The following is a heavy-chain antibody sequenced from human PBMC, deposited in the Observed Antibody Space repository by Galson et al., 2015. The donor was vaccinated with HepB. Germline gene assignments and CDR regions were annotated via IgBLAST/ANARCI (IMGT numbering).Heavy chain of an antibody. CDR2: IYYSGST. CDR3: ASVAVAGTRASDPDPYFNY. CDR1: GGSISSYY. V-gene: IGHV4-59*01. D-gene: IGHD6-19*01. Sequence: ETLSLTCTVSGGSISSYYWSWIRQPPGKGLEWIGYIYYSGSTNYDPSLKSRVTISVDTSKNQFSLKLSSVTAADTAVYYCASVAVAGTRASDPDPYFNYWGQGTLVTVSS. J-gene: IGHJ4*02.